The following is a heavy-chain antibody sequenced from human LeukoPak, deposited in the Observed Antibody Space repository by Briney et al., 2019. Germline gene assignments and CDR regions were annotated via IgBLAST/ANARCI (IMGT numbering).Heavy chain of an antibody. CDR1: GFTFTNYN. CDR3: ARVPRIAAAGTGFDY. CDR2: INPSGGST. V-gene: IGHV1-46*01. D-gene: IGHD6-13*01. Sequence: ASVKVSCKASGFTFTNYNLHWVRQAPGQRLEWMGIINPSGGSTNYAQNFQGRVTMTRDTSTSTVYMELSSLRSEDTAVYYCARVPRIAAAGTGFDYWGQGTLVTVSS. J-gene: IGHJ4*02.